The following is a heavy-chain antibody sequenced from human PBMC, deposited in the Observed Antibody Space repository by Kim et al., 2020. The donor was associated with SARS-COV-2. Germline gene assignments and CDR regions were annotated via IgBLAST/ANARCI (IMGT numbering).Heavy chain of an antibody. Sequence: GGSLRLSCAASGFTFSNAWMSWVRQAPGKGLEWVGRIKSKTDGGTTDYAAPVKGRFTISRDDSKNTLYLQMNSLKTEDTAVYYCTTDQFILNYYDSSGYYLSDYWGQGTLVTVSS. V-gene: IGHV3-15*01. D-gene: IGHD3-22*01. CDR3: TTDQFILNYYDSSGYYLSDY. J-gene: IGHJ4*02. CDR1: GFTFSNAW. CDR2: IKSKTDGGTT.